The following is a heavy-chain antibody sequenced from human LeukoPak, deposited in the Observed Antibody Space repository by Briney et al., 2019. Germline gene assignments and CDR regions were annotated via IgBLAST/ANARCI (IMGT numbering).Heavy chain of an antibody. CDR2: IWTDGGT. Sequence: SETLSLTCTVSGGSISSYYWGWIRQPAGSGLEWIGRIWTDGGTSYKPSLKSRVTISLDTSKNQFSLRLSSVTAADTAVYYCARGRDSRGYQFEGFDYWGQGTLVTVSS. V-gene: IGHV4-4*07. J-gene: IGHJ4*02. CDR1: GGSISSYY. CDR3: ARGRDSRGYQFEGFDY. D-gene: IGHD3-22*01.